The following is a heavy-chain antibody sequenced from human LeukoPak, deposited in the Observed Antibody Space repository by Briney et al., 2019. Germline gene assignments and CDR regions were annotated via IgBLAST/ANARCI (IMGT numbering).Heavy chain of an antibody. V-gene: IGHV3-30*02. J-gene: IGHJ4*02. Sequence: GGSLRLSCAASGFTFSNYAMHWVRQAPGKGLEWVAYVMYDGTNKYYADSVKGRFTISRDNSKNTLYLQMNSLRAEDTAVYYCAKDRAAAAGTGRDYWGQGTLVTVSS. CDR2: VMYDGTNK. CDR3: AKDRAAAAGTGRDY. CDR1: GFTFSNYA. D-gene: IGHD6-13*01.